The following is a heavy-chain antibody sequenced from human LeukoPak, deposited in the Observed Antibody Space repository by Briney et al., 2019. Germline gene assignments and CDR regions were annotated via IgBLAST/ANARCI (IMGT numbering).Heavy chain of an antibody. D-gene: IGHD1-26*01. CDR1: GFTFSNYA. J-gene: IGHJ4*02. Sequence: GGSLRLSCAASGFTFSNYAMNWVRRAPGRGLEWVSAISGSGGSTYYADSVKGRFTISRDNSKNTLYLQMNSLRAEDTAVYYCAKDLAGSGSYSFDYWGQGTLVTVSS. CDR3: AKDLAGSGSYSFDY. CDR2: ISGSGGST. V-gene: IGHV3-23*01.